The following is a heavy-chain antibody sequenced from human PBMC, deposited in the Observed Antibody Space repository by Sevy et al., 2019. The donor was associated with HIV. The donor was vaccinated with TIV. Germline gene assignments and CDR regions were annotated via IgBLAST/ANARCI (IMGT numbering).Heavy chain of an antibody. Sequence: ASVKVSCKATGYIFTDYNIHWVRQAPGQGLEWMGLINPNNGDTIYVQTFRGRVSVTTDTSMGTAYMELSGLTSDDTAMYYCVREITTAPTKLLSFDIWGQGTMVTVSS. CDR1: GYIFTDYN. CDR3: VREITTAPTKLLSFDI. CDR2: INPNNGDT. D-gene: IGHD5-12*01. V-gene: IGHV1-2*06. J-gene: IGHJ3*02.